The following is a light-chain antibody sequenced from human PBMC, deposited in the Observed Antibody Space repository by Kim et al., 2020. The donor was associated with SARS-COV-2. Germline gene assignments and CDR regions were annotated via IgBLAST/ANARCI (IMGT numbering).Light chain of an antibody. V-gene: IGKV3-15*01. CDR3: QQYNIWPLT. CDR1: HSVSTN. CDR2: GAS. J-gene: IGKJ4*01. Sequence: SLSPGDGPTLSCRASHSVSTNLAWYQQKPGQAPRLLIFGASARATDIPARFSGSGSGTEFTLTISSLQSEDSSVYYCQQYNIWPLTFGGGTKLEI.